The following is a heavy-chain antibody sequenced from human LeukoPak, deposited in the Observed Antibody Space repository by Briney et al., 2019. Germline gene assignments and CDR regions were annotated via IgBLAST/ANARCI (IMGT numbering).Heavy chain of an antibody. CDR1: GFTFSSYG. J-gene: IGHJ4*02. CDR3: AKDLSTSYYYDSSGDGY. CDR2: ISYDGSNK. Sequence: PGRSLRLSCAASGFTFSSYGMHWVRQAPGKGLEWVAVISYDGSNKYYADFVKGRFTISRDNSKNTLYLQMNSLRAEDTAVYYCAKDLSTSYYYDSSGDGYWGQGTLVTVSS. D-gene: IGHD3-22*01. V-gene: IGHV3-30*18.